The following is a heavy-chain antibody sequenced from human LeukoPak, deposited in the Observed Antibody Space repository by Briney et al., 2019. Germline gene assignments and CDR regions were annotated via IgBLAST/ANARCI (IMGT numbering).Heavy chain of an antibody. CDR1: GYSFTSYW. Sequence: GESLKISCKGSGYSFTSYWIGWVRQMPGKGLEWMGIIYPGDSDTRYSPSFQGQVTISADKSISTAYLQWSSLKASDTAMYYCARHISRGFGRDRVEQVDYWGQGTLVTVSS. V-gene: IGHV5-51*01. CDR2: IYPGDSDT. D-gene: IGHD3-3*01. CDR3: ARHISRGFGRDRVEQVDY. J-gene: IGHJ4*02.